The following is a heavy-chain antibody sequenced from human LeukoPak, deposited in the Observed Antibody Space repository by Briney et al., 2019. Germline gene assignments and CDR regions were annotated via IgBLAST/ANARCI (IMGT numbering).Heavy chain of an antibody. Sequence: GGSLRLSCAASGFTFSNYWMSWVRQAPGKGLEWVANINQDGSEKYYVDSVKGRFTISRDNAKNSLYLQMNGLRAEDTAVYYCARDQHYYDGSGYYYYFDYWGQGTLVTVSS. CDR2: INQDGSEK. V-gene: IGHV3-7*01. CDR3: ARDQHYYDGSGYYYYFDY. J-gene: IGHJ4*02. D-gene: IGHD3-22*01. CDR1: GFTFSNYW.